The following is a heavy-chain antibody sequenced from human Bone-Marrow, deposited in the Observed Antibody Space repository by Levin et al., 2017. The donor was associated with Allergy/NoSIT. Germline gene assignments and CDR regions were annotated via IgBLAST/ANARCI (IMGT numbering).Heavy chain of an antibody. CDR1: GFTFSSDW. CDR2: IKEDGSVN. Sequence: AGGSLRLSCAASGFTFSSDWMTWVRQAPGKGLEWVANIKEDGSVNHYVDSVKGRFTISRDNAKSSLYLQMNSLRAEDTAVYYCARDSSPYCNGTTGYDAFDIWGQGTMVTVSS. CDR3: ARDSSPYCNGTTGYDAFDI. J-gene: IGHJ3*02. V-gene: IGHV3-7*01. D-gene: IGHD2-2*01.